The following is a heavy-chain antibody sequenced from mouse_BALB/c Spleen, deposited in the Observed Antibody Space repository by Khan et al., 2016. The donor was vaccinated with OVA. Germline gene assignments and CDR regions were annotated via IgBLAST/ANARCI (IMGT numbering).Heavy chain of an antibody. D-gene: IGHD2-2*01. V-gene: IGHV1S81*02. CDR1: GYTFSSYY. Sequence: QVQLQRSGAELVKPGASVKLSCKASGYTFSSYYMYWVKERPGQGLEWIGEINPSNGGSNINEKFKSKATLTVDKSSSTAYMQLSSLTSEDSAVSYCIRSGYGSFAYWGQGTLVTVSA. CDR2: INPSNGGS. J-gene: IGHJ3*01. CDR3: IRSGYGSFAY.